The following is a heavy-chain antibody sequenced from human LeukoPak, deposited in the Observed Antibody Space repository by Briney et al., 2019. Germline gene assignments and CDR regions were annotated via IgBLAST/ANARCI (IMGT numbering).Heavy chain of an antibody. V-gene: IGHV3-20*04. Sequence: PGGSLRLSCAASGFTFDDYGMSWVRQAPGKGLEWVSGINWNGGSTGYADSVKGRFTISRDNSKNTLYLQMNSLRAEDTAVYYCAKVRIDWNKPHWFDPWGQGTLVTVSS. CDR3: AKVRIDWNKPHWFDP. CDR2: INWNGGST. J-gene: IGHJ5*02. D-gene: IGHD1/OR15-1a*01. CDR1: GFTFDDYG.